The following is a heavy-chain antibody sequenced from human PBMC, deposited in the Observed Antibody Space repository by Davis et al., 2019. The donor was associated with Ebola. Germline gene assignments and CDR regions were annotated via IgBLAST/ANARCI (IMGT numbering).Heavy chain of an antibody. V-gene: IGHV1-2*06. CDR3: LADVGYL. J-gene: IGHJ4*02. CDR1: GYSFTSYA. D-gene: IGHD6-13*01. CDR2: VISNSGDT. Sequence: SVKVSCKASGYSFTSYAMNWVRQAPGHGLEWMGRVISNSGDTNYAQNFQGRVTMTMDTSTSTAYLELSSLRYEDTAVYYCLADVGYLWGQGTLVNVSS.